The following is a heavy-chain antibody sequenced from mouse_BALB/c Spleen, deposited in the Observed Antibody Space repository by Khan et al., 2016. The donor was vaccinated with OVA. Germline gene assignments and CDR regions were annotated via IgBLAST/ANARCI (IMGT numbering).Heavy chain of an antibody. CDR2: IYPGDGDT. Sequence: QVQLQQSGAELARPGASVKLSCKASGYTFSNSWMQWVKQRPGQGLEWIGAIYPGDGDTRYTQKFKGKATLTADKSSRTAYMQLSSLTSEDSAVFCCARSLPGYAMDYWGQGTSVTVSS. J-gene: IGHJ4*01. V-gene: IGHV1-87*01. CDR3: ARSLPGYAMDY. CDR1: GYTFSNSW.